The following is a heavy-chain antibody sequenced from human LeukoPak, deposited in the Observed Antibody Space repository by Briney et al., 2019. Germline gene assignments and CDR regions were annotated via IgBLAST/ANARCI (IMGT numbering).Heavy chain of an antibody. D-gene: IGHD6-13*01. CDR2: IIPIFGTA. CDR3: ARNYVYSSSWYNWFDP. V-gene: IGHV1-69*05. Sequence: ASVKVSCKASGGTFSSYAISWVRQAPGQGLEWMGRIIPIFGTANYAQKFQGRVTITTDESTSTAYMEQSSLRSEDTAVYYCARNYVYSSSWYNWFDPWGQGTLVTVSS. J-gene: IGHJ5*02. CDR1: GGTFSSYA.